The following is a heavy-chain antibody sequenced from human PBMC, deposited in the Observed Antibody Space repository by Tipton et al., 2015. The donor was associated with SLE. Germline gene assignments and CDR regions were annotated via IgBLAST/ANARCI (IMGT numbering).Heavy chain of an antibody. D-gene: IGHD3-3*01. CDR2: IYVSGVT. J-gene: IGHJ5*02. CDR3: AKDSGDYDFGQDP. V-gene: IGHV4-61*02. Sequence: LRLSCSVSGDSISSGGYFWSWIRQPAGKGLEWIGRIYVSGVTNYNPSLKSRVSISIDTSKNQFSLKLSSVTAADTAVYYCAKDSGDYDFGQDPWGRGTLVTVSS. CDR1: GDSISSGGYF.